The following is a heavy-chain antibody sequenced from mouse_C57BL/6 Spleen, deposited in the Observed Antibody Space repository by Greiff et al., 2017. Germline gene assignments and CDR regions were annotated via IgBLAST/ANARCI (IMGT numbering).Heavy chain of an antibody. J-gene: IGHJ4*01. V-gene: IGHV1-82*01. Sequence: QVQLKQSGPELVKPGASVKISCKASGYAFSSSWMNWVKQRPGKGLEWIGRIYPGDGDTNYNGKCKGKATLTADKSASTAYMQLSSLTSEEAAVYFCARGVYYGDDDYYARDYWGQGTAVT. D-gene: IGHD2-2*01. CDR2: IYPGDGDT. CDR1: GYAFSSSW. CDR3: ARGVYYGDDDYYARDY.